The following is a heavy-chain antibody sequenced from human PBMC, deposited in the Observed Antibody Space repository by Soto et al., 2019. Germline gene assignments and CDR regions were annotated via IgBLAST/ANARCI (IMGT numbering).Heavy chain of an antibody. V-gene: IGHV3-66*01. CDR1: GFTVSSSY. CDR3: ARGAENAGGWLEYFLH. D-gene: IGHD6-19*01. J-gene: IGHJ1*01. CDR2: IYGGGAT. Sequence: GGSLRLSCAASGFTVSSSYMGWVRQAPGKGLEYVSVIYGGGATYYPDSVKGRFTISRDNSQNTLYLQMNSLRAEDTAIYYCARGAENAGGWLEYFLHWGQGTLVTV.